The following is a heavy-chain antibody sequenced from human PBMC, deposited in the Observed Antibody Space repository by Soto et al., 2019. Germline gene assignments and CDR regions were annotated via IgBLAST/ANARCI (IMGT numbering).Heavy chain of an antibody. D-gene: IGHD5-18*01. J-gene: IGHJ6*02. Sequence: SETLSLTCAVYGGSGGSFSGYYWSWIRQPPGKGLEWIGEINHSGSTNYNPSLKSRVTISVDTSKNQFSLKLSSVTAADTAVYYCACIFSGGYGYVLYYYGMDVWGQGTTVTVSS. CDR3: ACIFSGGYGYVLYYYGMDV. CDR2: INHSGST. V-gene: IGHV4-34*01. CDR1: GGSGGSFSGYY.